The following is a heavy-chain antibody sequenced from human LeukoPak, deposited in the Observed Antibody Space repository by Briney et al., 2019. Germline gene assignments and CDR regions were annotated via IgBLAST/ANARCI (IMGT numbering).Heavy chain of an antibody. J-gene: IGHJ6*02. D-gene: IGHD5-18*01. CDR1: GGSISSYY. CDR2: IYYSGST. CDR3: ARGYSYVYYYYGMDV. Sequence: PSETLSLTCTVSGGSISSYYWSWIRQPPGKGLEWIGYIYYSGSTNYNPSLKSRVTISVDTSKNQFSLKLSSVTAAGTAVYYCARGYSYVYYYYGMDVWGQGTTVTVSS. V-gene: IGHV4-59*01.